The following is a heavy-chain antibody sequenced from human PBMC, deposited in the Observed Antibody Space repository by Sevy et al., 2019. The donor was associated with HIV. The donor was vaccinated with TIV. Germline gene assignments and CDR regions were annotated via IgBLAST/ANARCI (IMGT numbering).Heavy chain of an antibody. Sequence: GGSLRLSCAASGFTFSSYSMNWVRQAPGKGLEWVSSISSSSSSYIYYADSVKGRFTISRDNAKNSLYLQMNSLRAEDTAVYYCARGGITGTTDDSGDWFDPWGQGTLVTVSS. J-gene: IGHJ5*02. V-gene: IGHV3-21*01. D-gene: IGHD1-20*01. CDR2: ISSSSSSYI. CDR3: ARGGITGTTDDSGDWFDP. CDR1: GFTFSSYS.